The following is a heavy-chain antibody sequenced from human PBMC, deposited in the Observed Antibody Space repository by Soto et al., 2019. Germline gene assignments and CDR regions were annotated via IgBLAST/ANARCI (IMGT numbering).Heavy chain of an antibody. CDR1: GFTFDDYA. D-gene: IGHD3-22*01. CDR3: ARDQLYYIDISGRTLNALDF. CDR2: IGIGSSTK. V-gene: IGHV3-48*01. J-gene: IGHJ3*01. Sequence: GGSLRLSCAASGFTFDDYAMHWVRQAPGKGLEWVSYIGIGSSTKYYADSVKGRFTISRDNAKNSLYLQMNSLRAEDTAVYYCARDQLYYIDISGRTLNALDFWGQGTMVT.